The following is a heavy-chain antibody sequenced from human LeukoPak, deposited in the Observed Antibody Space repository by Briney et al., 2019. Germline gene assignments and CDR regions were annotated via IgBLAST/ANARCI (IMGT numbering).Heavy chain of an antibody. D-gene: IGHD3-10*01. CDR3: ARDLGASSHNYYYYMDV. CDR2: INPSGGST. V-gene: IGHV1-46*01. J-gene: IGHJ6*03. Sequence: GASVKVSCTASGYTFTSYYMHWVRQAPGQGLEWMGIINPSGGSTSYAQKFQGRVTVTRDTSTSTVYMELSSLRSEDTAVYYCARDLGASSHNYYYYMDVWGKGTTVTVSS. CDR1: GYTFTSYY.